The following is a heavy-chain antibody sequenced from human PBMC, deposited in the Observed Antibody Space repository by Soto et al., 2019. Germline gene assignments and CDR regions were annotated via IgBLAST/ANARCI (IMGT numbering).Heavy chain of an antibody. Sequence: QVQLQESGPGLVKPSQTLSLTCTVSGGSISSGGYYWSWIRQHPGKGLEWIGYIYYSGSTYYNPSLKLRFTTSVDTSKNQFSLKLSSVTAADTAVYYCARGTVHPSDGMDVWGQGTTVTVSS. CDR1: GGSISSGGYY. V-gene: IGHV4-31*03. J-gene: IGHJ6*02. CDR2: IYYSGST. D-gene: IGHD4-4*01. CDR3: ARGTVHPSDGMDV.